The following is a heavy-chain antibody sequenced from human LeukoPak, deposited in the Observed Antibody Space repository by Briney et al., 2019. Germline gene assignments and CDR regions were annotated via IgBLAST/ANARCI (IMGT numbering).Heavy chain of an antibody. CDR2: IYYSGGT. D-gene: IGHD1-26*01. J-gene: IGHJ4*02. CDR3: ARTVGATFFDY. CDR1: GGSISSYY. V-gene: IGHV4-59*01. Sequence: SETLSLTCTVSGGSISSYYWSWIRQPPGKGLEWIGYIYYSGGTNYNPSLKSRVTILVDTSKNQFSLKLSSVTAADTAVYYCARTVGATFFDYWGQGTLVTVSS.